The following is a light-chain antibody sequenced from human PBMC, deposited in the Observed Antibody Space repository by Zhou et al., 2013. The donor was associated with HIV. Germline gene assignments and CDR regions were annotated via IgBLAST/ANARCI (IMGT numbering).Light chain of an antibody. J-gene: IGKJ2*01. Sequence: DVVLTQSPFSLPVTLGQAASISCRSSQSLVHSDGSTYLNWFQQRPGQSPRRLIYRVSNRDSGVPDRFSGSGSGTDFTLKIGRVEAEDVGIYYCMQGTHWPYTFGQGTKLEIK. V-gene: IGKV2-30*02. CDR1: QSLVHSDGSTY. CDR2: RVS. CDR3: MQGTHWPYT.